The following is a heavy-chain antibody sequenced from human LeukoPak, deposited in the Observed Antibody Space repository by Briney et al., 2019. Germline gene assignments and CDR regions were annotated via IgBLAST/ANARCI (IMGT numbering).Heavy chain of an antibody. CDR1: GFSFSNYW. D-gene: IGHD1-7*01. Sequence: GGFLRLSCVTSGFSFSNYWMSWVRQAPGKGLEWVASIKQAGSEKHYVDSVKGRFTISRDNAKNSLHLQMNSLRDEDTAVYYCVRNLVSEVVHFDSWGQGALVAVSS. CDR3: VRNLVSEVVHFDS. CDR2: IKQAGSEK. V-gene: IGHV3-7*01. J-gene: IGHJ4*02.